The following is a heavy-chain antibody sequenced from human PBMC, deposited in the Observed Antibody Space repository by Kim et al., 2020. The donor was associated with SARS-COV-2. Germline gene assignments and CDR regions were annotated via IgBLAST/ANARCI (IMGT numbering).Heavy chain of an antibody. CDR3: VRDTSPGGVDV. CDR2: FHLDIIGK. CDR1: GFTSNIYA. Sequence: GGSLRLSCAASGFTSNIYAMHWVRQVPGKGLEWVAGFHLDIIGKGYSDSVRGRFTIFSDNAKNSLYLQMNSLRVDDTALYFCVRDTSPGGVDVWGQGTTVTVSS. V-gene: IGHV3-9*02. J-gene: IGHJ6*02.